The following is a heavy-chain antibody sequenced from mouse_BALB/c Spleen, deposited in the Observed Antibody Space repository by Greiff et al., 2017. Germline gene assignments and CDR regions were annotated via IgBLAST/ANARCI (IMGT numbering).Heavy chain of an antibody. CDR1: GFTFNTYA. Sequence: EVQLVESGGGLVQPKGSLKLSCAASGFTFNTYAMNWVRQAPGKGLEWVARIRSKSNNYATYYADSVKDRFTISRDDSQSMLYLQMNNLKTEDTAMYYCVSSTMITGDYAMDYWGQGTSVTVSS. CDR3: VSSTMITGDYAMDY. D-gene: IGHD2-4*01. V-gene: IGHV10-1*02. CDR2: IRSKSNNYAT. J-gene: IGHJ4*01.